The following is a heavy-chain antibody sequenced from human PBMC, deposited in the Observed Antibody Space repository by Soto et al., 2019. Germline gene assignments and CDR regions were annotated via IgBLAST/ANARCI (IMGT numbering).Heavy chain of an antibody. CDR2: IYPGDSDT. CDR1: GYSFTIYW. J-gene: IGHJ4*02. D-gene: IGHD3-16*02. Sequence: PGYSLKISSKGSGYSFTIYWIGWVRQMPGKGLEWMGIIYPGDSDTRYSPSFQGQVTISADKSISTAYLQWSSLKASDTAMYYCARQYXDYVWGSYRPREDYFDYWGQGTLVTVSS. CDR3: ARQYXDYVWGSYRPREDYFDY. V-gene: IGHV5-51*01.